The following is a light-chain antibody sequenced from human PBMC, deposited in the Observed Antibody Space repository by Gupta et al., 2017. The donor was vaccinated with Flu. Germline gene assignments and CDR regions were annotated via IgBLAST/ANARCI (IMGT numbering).Light chain of an antibody. CDR1: QGISSY. J-gene: IGKJ5*01. V-gene: IGKV1D-43*01. CDR2: YAS. CDR3: QQYDSTPPIT. Sequence: AIRMTQSPFSLSASVGDRVTITCWASQGISSYLAWYQQKPAKAPKLFIYYASSLQSGVPSRFSGSGYGTDYTLTISSRQPEDFATYYCQQYDSTPPITFGQGTRLEIK.